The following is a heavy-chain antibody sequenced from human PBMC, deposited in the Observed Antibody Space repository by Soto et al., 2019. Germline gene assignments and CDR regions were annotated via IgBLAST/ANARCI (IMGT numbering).Heavy chain of an antibody. Sequence: QVQLVGSGGGVVQPGRSLRLSCAASGFTFSNYGMHWVRQAPGKGLEWVAVISYDGSNKYYADSVKGRFTISRDNSENTLYLQMDSLRAEDTAVNYCAKDHLPTTVTTPWFDPWGQGTLVTVTS. D-gene: IGHD4-17*01. J-gene: IGHJ5*02. V-gene: IGHV3-30*18. CDR3: AKDHLPTTVTTPWFDP. CDR2: ISYDGSNK. CDR1: GFTFSNYG.